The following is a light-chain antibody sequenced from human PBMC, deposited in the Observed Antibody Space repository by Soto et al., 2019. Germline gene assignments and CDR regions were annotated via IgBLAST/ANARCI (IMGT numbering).Light chain of an antibody. CDR2: EVS. Sequence: SALTQPPSPSGSPGQSVTISCPGNSSEFGGYNYVSWYQQHPGKAPKLMIYEVSKRPPGVPDRFSGSKSGNTASLTVSGLQAEDEADYYCSSYAGSNNFVVFGGGTKVTVL. V-gene: IGLV2-8*01. J-gene: IGLJ2*01. CDR3: SSYAGSNNFVV. CDR1: SSEFGGYNY.